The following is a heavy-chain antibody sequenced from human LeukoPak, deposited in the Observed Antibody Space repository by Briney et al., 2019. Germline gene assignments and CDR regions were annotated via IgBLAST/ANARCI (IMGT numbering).Heavy chain of an antibody. CDR3: ARVSVDGPKSLKYYYYMDV. D-gene: IGHD3/OR15-3a*01. CDR2: IYSGGST. V-gene: IGHV3-66*01. Sequence: PGGSLRLSCAASGFTVSSNYMSWVRQAPGKGLEWVSVIYSGGSTYYADSVKGRFTISRDNSKNTLYLQMNSLRAEDTAVYYCARVSVDGPKSLKYYYYMDVWGKGTTVTISS. J-gene: IGHJ6*03. CDR1: GFTVSSNY.